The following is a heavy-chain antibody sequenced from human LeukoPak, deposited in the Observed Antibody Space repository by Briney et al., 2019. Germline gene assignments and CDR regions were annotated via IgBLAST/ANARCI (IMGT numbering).Heavy chain of an antibody. CDR1: GFTFSSHW. D-gene: IGHD4-17*01. V-gene: IGHV3-74*01. J-gene: IGHJ4*02. CDR2: ISENRYTT. CDR3: AKDPWGDYGDFLPTSY. Sequence: GGSLRLSCAASGFTFSSHWMHWVRQTPGKGLVWVSRISENRYTTNYADSVKGRFTISRDNSKNTLYLQMNSLRAEDTAVYYCAKDPWGDYGDFLPTSYWGQGTLVTVSS.